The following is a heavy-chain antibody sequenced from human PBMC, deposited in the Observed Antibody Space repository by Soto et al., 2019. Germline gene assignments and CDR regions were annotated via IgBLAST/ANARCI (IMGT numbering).Heavy chain of an antibody. V-gene: IGHV4-31*03. J-gene: IGHJ4*02. D-gene: IGHD6-19*01. CDR1: VVSISSGGYY. CDR2: IYYSGNT. CDR3: ARASGGAVADFDY. Sequence: SETLSLTCSFSVVSISSGGYYWNWIRQHPERGLEWIGYIYYSGNTVLNPSLTSRATISRDTSKNEFSLTLTSLTAADTAVYFCARASGGAVADFDYWGQGTLVTVSS.